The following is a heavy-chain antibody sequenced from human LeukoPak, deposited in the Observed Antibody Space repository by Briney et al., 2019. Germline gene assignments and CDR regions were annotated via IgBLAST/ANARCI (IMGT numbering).Heavy chain of an antibody. CDR3: KYYYDSSGHTNFDY. CDR2: INHSGST. V-gene: IGHV4-34*01. D-gene: IGHD3-22*01. J-gene: IGHJ4*02. CDR1: GGSFSGYY. Sequence: SETLSLTCAVYGGSFSGYYWSWIRQPPGKGLGWIGEINHSGSTNYNPSLKSRVTISVDTSKNQFSLKLSSVTAADTAVYYCKYYYDSSGHTNFDYWGQGTLVTVSS.